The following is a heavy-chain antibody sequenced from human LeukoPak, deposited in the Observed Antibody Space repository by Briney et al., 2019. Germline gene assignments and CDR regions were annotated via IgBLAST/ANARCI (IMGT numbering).Heavy chain of an antibody. CDR3: AKASWVSSADAVL. Sequence: GSLRLSCAASGFIFSNYAMSWVRQAPARGLEWVSSLRGDGGTFYADSVKGRFTLSRDDSRNTVYLQLNNLRVEDTAVYYCAKASWVSSADAVLWGQGTLVTVSS. D-gene: IGHD3-16*01. CDR1: GFIFSNYA. J-gene: IGHJ4*02. V-gene: IGHV3-23*01. CDR2: LRGDGGT.